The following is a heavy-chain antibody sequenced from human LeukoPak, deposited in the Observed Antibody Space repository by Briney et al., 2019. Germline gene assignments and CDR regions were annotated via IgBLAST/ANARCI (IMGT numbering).Heavy chain of an antibody. J-gene: IGHJ6*02. Sequence: GGSLRLSCAASGFTFSSYAMSWVRQAPGKGLEWVSAISASGGSTYYADSAKGRFTISRDNSKNTLYLQMNSLRAEDTAVYYCAKRRGIVVVPAAPGDYYYGMDVWGQGTTVTVSS. CDR1: GFTFSSYA. V-gene: IGHV3-23*01. CDR2: ISASGGST. D-gene: IGHD2-2*01. CDR3: AKRRGIVVVPAAPGDYYYGMDV.